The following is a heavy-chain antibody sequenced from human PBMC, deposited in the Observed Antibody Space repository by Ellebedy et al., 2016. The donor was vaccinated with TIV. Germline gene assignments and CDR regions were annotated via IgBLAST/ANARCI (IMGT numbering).Heavy chain of an antibody. Sequence: PGGSLRLSCVASGFTSSTYEIHWVRPAPGKGLEWVAVVSGHGRIQLYADSVKGRFTISRDTSKDTVYLQMNSLRVEDTALYYCARDAAPGAPDYFASWGQGTQVTVSS. CDR2: VSGHGRIQ. D-gene: IGHD3-10*01. V-gene: IGHV3-30-3*01. J-gene: IGHJ4*02. CDR3: ARDAAPGAPDYFAS. CDR1: GFTSSTYE.